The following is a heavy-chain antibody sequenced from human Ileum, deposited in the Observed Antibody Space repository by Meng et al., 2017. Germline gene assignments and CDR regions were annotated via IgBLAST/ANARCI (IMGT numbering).Heavy chain of an antibody. V-gene: IGHV6-1*01. J-gene: IGHJ4*02. CDR3: ASGSGSLDY. D-gene: IGHD3-3*01. Sequence: QVQLHQTGPGRGKPSQTLSRTCAVSGGSVSSNIAAWNWIRQSPLRGLEWLGRTYYRSKWYSEYAVSVKSRISITPDTSKNQFSLQMNSVTPEDTAVYYCASGSGSLDYWGPGTLVTVSS. CDR1: GGSVSSNIAA. CDR2: TYYRSKWYS.